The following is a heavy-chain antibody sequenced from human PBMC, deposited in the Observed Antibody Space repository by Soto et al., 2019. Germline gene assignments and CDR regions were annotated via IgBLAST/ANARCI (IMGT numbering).Heavy chain of an antibody. V-gene: IGHV3-23*01. CDR2: VTADGGT. CDR1: GFTVSSHA. CDR3: APHVSCSGGSCQYDAFAI. J-gene: IGHJ3*02. D-gene: IGHD2-15*01. Sequence: EVEVLESGGGLVQPGGSLRLSCEGSGFTVSSHAMTWIRQAPGKGPEWVSTVTADGGTYYADSVKGRFAMSRDTSENTLYLQMNSLGAEDTAAYYCAPHVSCSGGSCQYDAFAIRGQGTTVTVSS.